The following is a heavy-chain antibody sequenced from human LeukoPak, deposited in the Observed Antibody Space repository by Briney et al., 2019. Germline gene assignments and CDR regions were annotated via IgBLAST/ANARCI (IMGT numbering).Heavy chain of an antibody. Sequence: GASVKVSCKASGGTFSSYAISWVRQAPGQGLEWMGGIIPIFGTANYAQKFQGRVTITADESTSTAYMELSSLRSEDTAVYYCARDTSYVVEMATDKAFDIWGQGTMVTVSS. V-gene: IGHV1-69*13. CDR3: ARDTSYVVEMATDKAFDI. J-gene: IGHJ3*02. D-gene: IGHD5-24*01. CDR2: IIPIFGTA. CDR1: GGTFSSYA.